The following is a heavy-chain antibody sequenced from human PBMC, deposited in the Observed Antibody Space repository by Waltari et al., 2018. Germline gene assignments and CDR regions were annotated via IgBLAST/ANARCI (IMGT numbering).Heavy chain of an antibody. J-gene: IGHJ4*02. CDR2: INPSGGST. CDR1: GYTFTSYG. CDR3: ARDYYGSGSLPDY. D-gene: IGHD3-10*01. V-gene: IGHV1-46*01. Sequence: QVQLVQSGAEVKKPGASVKVSCKASGYTFTSYGISWVRQAPGQGLEWMGIINPSGGSTSYAQKFQGRVTMTRDTSTSTVYMELSSLRSEDTAVYYCARDYYGSGSLPDYWGQGTLVTVSS.